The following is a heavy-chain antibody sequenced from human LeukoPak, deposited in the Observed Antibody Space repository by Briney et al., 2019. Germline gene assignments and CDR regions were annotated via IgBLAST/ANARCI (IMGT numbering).Heavy chain of an antibody. J-gene: IGHJ4*02. CDR3: ASGRLYYYDSSGYRISPDRRIDY. D-gene: IGHD3-22*01. V-gene: IGHV4-4*09. CDR1: GGSISSYY. CDR2: IYTSGST. Sequence: SETLSLTCTVSGGSISSYYWSWIRQPPGKGLEWIGYIYTSGSTNYNPSLKSRVTISVDTSKNQFSLKLSSVTAADTAVYYCASGRLYYYDSSGYRISPDRRIDYWGQGTLVTVSS.